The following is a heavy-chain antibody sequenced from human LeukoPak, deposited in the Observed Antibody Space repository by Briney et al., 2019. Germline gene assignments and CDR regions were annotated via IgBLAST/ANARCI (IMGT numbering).Heavy chain of an antibody. V-gene: IGHV1-69-2*01. CDR3: ATGVYCGGDCYPYYFDY. CDR1: GYTFTDYY. Sequence: ASVKISCKASGYTFTDYYMHWVQQAPGKGLEWVGRVDPEDGETIYAEKFQGRVTITADTSTDTAYMELSSLRSEDTAVYYCATGVYCGGDCYPYYFDYWGQGTLVTVSS. CDR2: VDPEDGET. D-gene: IGHD2-21*02. J-gene: IGHJ4*02.